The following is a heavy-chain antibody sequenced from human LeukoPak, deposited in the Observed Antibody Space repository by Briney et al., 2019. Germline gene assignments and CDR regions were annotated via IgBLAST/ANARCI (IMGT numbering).Heavy chain of an antibody. D-gene: IGHD3-10*01. J-gene: IGHJ4*02. Sequence: SETLSLTRAVYGGSFSGYYWSWIRQPPGKGLEWIGEINHSGSTNYNPSLKSRVTISVDTSKNQFSLKLSSVTAADTAVYYCARVGYGSGSYYFDYWGQGTLVTVSS. CDR2: INHSGST. CDR1: GGSFSGYY. CDR3: ARVGYGSGSYYFDY. V-gene: IGHV4-34*01.